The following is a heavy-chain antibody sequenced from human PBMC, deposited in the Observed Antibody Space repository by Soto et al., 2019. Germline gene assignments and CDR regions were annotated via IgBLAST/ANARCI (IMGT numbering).Heavy chain of an antibody. CDR2: ISSAGSII. CDR3: VTGGDHGWIVNPDHALDI. Sequence: EMQVVESGGALVQPGGSLRLSCAASGFTFSKFTMNWVRQAPGKGLEWISHISSAGSIIYYADSVKGRFSISRDNAKNSVYLQMNSLRAEVAAFYYCVTGGDHGWIVNPDHALDILGQGTMVTVSS. D-gene: IGHD3-16*02. V-gene: IGHV3-48*04. J-gene: IGHJ3*02. CDR1: GFTFSKFT.